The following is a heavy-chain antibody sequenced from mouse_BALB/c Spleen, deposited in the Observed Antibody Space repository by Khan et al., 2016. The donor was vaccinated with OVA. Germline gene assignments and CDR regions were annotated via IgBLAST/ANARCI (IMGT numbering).Heavy chain of an antibody. CDR2: INPKTKNF. D-gene: IGHD2-14*01. CDR3: ARGYDFFAS. J-gene: IGHJ3*01. V-gene: IGHV1-26*01. CDR1: GYSFTLYS. Sequence: VQLQQSGPDLVKPGASVKISCKASGYSFTLYSMTWVKQTLGKSLEGIGVINPKTKNFNKNQSLRGRAILTVDKSANTAYMELRSLASEDSAVYFCARGYDFFASWGQGTLVTVSA.